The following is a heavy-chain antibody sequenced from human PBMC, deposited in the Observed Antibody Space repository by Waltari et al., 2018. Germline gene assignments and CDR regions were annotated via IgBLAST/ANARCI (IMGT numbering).Heavy chain of an antibody. J-gene: IGHJ4*02. Sequence: EVQLLESGGGLVQPGGSLRLSCAATGFTFSSYAMSWVRQAPGKGLEWVSAISGSGGSTYYADSVKGRFTISRDNSKNTLYLQMNSLRAEDTAVYYCAKDKSDGDRVRHFDYWGQGTLVTVSS. CDR3: AKDKSDGDRVRHFDY. V-gene: IGHV3-23*01. D-gene: IGHD4-17*01. CDR2: ISGSGGST. CDR1: GFTFSSYA.